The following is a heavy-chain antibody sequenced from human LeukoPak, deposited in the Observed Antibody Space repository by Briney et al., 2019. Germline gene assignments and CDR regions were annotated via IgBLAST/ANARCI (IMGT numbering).Heavy chain of an antibody. V-gene: IGHV5-51*01. CDR1: GYSFTSYW. Sequence: GESLKISCKGSGYSFTSYWIGWVRQMPGKGLEWMGITYPGDSDTRYSPSFQGQVTISADKSISTAYLQWSSLKASDTAMYYCARLGYGSGSYYNYYFDYWGQGTLVTVSS. CDR3: ARLGYGSGSYYNYYFDY. J-gene: IGHJ4*02. CDR2: TYPGDSDT. D-gene: IGHD3-10*01.